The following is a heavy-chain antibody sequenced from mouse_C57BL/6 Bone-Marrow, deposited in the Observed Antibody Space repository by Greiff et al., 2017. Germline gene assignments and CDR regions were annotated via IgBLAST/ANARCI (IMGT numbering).Heavy chain of an antibody. CDR3: AEAWFAY. CDR2: IRLKCDNYAT. J-gene: IGHJ3*01. V-gene: IGHV6-3*01. Sequence: EVQLVESGGGLVQPGGSMKLSCVASGFTFSNYWMNWVRQSPEKGLEWVAQIRLKCDNYATHYAESVKGRFTISRDNSKSSVHLQMNNVRAEDAGIYYCAEAWFAYWGQGTLVTVSA. CDR1: GFTFSNYW.